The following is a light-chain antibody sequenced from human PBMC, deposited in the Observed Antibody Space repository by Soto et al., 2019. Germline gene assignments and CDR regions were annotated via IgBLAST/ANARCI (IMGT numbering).Light chain of an antibody. Sequence: DIQMTQSPSTLSASIGDTVTITCRTSQSVDTWLAWYQHKAGKAPKLLIYRASSLATGVPSRFSGSGSGTAFTLTITSLQPDEFAPYYCQHFNDYSRVFGQGTQVEIK. J-gene: IGKJ1*01. CDR2: RAS. CDR3: QHFNDYSRV. V-gene: IGKV1-5*03. CDR1: QSVDTW.